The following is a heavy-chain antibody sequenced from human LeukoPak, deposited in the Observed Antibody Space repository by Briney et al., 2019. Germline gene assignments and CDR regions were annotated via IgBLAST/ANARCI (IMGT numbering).Heavy chain of an antibody. CDR1: GGSISDSNYY. D-gene: IGHD6-25*01. V-gene: IGHV4-39*01. CDR3: ARQSTIAAARIDP. J-gene: IGHJ5*02. CDR2: IYYSGSA. Sequence: PSETLSLTCTVSGGSISDSNYYWGWIRQPPGRGLEWTGNIYYSGSAYYSPSLKSRVTVSVDTSKNQFSLKLNSVTAADTAVYYCARQSTIAAARIDPWGQGTLVTVSS.